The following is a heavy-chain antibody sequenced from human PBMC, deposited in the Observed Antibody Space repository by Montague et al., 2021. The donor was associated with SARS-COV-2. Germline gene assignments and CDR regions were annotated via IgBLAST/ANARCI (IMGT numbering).Heavy chain of an antibody. V-gene: IGHV4-59*01. J-gene: IGHJ6*02. CDR2: IYYSGST. CDR3: ARDSDYYDSSAGYYYGMDV. Sequence: SETLSLTCEVSGDSISSYYWSWIRQSPGKGLEWIGYIYYSGSTNYNPSLKSRVTISVDTSKNQFSLKLSSVTAADTAVYYCARDSDYYDSSAGYYYGMDVWGQGTTVTVSS. D-gene: IGHD3-22*01. CDR1: GDSISSYY.